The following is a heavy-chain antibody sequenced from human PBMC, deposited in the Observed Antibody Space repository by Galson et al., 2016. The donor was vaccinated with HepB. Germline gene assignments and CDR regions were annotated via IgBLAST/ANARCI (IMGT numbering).Heavy chain of an antibody. D-gene: IGHD4-11*01. CDR3: AKDVLQYFDY. CDR2: INPSSGAT. J-gene: IGHJ4*02. CDR1: GYTLTSYY. V-gene: IGHV1-46*01. Sequence: SVKVSCKASGYTLTSYYMHWVRQAPGQGLEWMGIINPSSGATTYAQKFQGRVALTTHTSTSTANMELRSLRPDDTAVYYCAKDVLQYFDYWGQGTLVAVSS.